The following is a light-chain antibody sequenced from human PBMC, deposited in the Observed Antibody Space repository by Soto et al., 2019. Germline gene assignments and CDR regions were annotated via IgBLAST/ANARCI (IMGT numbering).Light chain of an antibody. CDR2: DAS. Sequence: DIQMTQSPSTLSASVGDRVTITCRASQSISSWLAWYQQKPGKAPKLLIYDASSLESGVPSRFSGSGSGTDFTLTISSLPPDDFATYYCQQYNSYPWTFGQGTKVEIK. V-gene: IGKV1-5*01. CDR1: QSISSW. CDR3: QQYNSYPWT. J-gene: IGKJ1*01.